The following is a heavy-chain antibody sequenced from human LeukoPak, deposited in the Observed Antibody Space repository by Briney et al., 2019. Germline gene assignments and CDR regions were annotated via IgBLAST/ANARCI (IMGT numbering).Heavy chain of an antibody. Sequence: SETLSLTCTVSGGSISSSSYYWGWIRQPPGKGLEWIGSIYYSGSTYYNPSLKSRVTISVDTSKNQFSLKLSSVTAADTAVYYCARPRYYYDSSGLFDYWGQGTLVTVSS. V-gene: IGHV4-39*01. CDR3: ARPRYYYDSSGLFDY. D-gene: IGHD3-22*01. CDR2: IYYSGST. J-gene: IGHJ4*02. CDR1: GGSISSSSYY.